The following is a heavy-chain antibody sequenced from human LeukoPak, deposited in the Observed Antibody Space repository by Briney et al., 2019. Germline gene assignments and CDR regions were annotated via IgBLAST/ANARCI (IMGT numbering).Heavy chain of an antibody. J-gene: IGHJ4*02. Sequence: SVKVSCKASGGTFSSYAISWVRQAPGQGLEWMGGIIPIFGTANYAQKFQGRVTITADESTSTAYMELSSLRSEDTAVYYCARDLQDWGSRDPIIFDYWGQGTLVTVSS. CDR3: ARDLQDWGSRDPIIFDY. CDR1: GGTFSSYA. D-gene: IGHD7-27*01. V-gene: IGHV1-69*13. CDR2: IIPIFGTA.